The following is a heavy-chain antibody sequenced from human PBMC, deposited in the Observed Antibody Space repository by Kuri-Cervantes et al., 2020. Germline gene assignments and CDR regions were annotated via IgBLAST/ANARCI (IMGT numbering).Heavy chain of an antibody. J-gene: IGHJ1*01. D-gene: IGHD2-15*01. CDR3: ARRPHCGGSTCYSRYFQN. CDR2: LYHSGST. V-gene: IGHV4-38-2*02. CDR1: SYSISSGSY. Sequence: SETLSLTCTVSSYSISSGSYWAWIRQSPGKGLQWIGSLYHSGSTYHTPSLKGRVTIAGDASKNQFSLKLSSVTAADTAVYYCARRPHCGGSTCYSRYFQNWGQGTLVTVSS.